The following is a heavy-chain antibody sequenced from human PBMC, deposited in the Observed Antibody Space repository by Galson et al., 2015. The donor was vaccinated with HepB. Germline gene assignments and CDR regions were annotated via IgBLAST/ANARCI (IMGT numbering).Heavy chain of an antibody. D-gene: IGHD3-22*01. V-gene: IGHV1-3*01. CDR1: GYTFTSYA. Sequence: SVKVSCKASGYTFTSYAMHWVRQAPGQRLEWMGWINAGNGNTKYSQKFQGRVTITRDTSASTAYMELSSLRSEDTAVYYCARGGYYDSSGYYSGGHYFDYWGQGTLVTVSS. CDR2: INAGNGNT. CDR3: ARGGYYDSSGYYSGGHYFDY. J-gene: IGHJ4*02.